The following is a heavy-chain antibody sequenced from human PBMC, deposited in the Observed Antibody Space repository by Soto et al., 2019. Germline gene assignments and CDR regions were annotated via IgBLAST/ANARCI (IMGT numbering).Heavy chain of an antibody. Sequence: SETLSLTXAVSGYSISSGYYWGWLRQHPGKGLEWIGSISYGGSTYYNTSLTNRLTLSIDMTNNHISLILHSVTAADTAVHYCARVAPWVLYYLDSSPYTFDNWFDPWGQGPLVTV. J-gene: IGHJ5*02. CDR2: ISYGGST. CDR1: GYSISSGYY. D-gene: IGHD3-22*01. CDR3: ARVAPWVLYYLDSSPYTFDNWFDP. V-gene: IGHV4-38-2*01.